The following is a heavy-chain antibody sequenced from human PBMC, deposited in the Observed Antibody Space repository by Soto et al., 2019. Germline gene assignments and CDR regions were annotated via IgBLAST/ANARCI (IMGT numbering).Heavy chain of an antibody. J-gene: IGHJ3*02. CDR3: AKARDGDYAFDAFDI. Sequence: EVQLLESGGGLVQPGGSLRLSCAASGFTFSSYAMSWVRQAPGKGLEWVSGISGSGGSTYYADSVKGRFTISRDNSKNALYLQMNSLRAEDTAVYYCAKARDGDYAFDAFDIWGPGTMVTVSS. CDR2: ISGSGGST. V-gene: IGHV3-23*01. CDR1: GFTFSSYA. D-gene: IGHD4-17*01.